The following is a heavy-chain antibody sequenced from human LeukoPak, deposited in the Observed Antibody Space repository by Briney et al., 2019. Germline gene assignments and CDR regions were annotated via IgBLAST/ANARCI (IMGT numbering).Heavy chain of an antibody. D-gene: IGHD1-7*01. Sequence: GGSLRLSCAAFGFTVSVNYMSWVRQAPGKGLECVSAIYSGGNTYYADSVKGRFTISRDNSKNTLYLQMNSLRAEDTAVYYCAKRRGLELLYYYYMDVWGKGTTVTVSS. CDR2: IYSGGNT. CDR3: AKRRGLELLYYYYMDV. CDR1: GFTVSVNY. J-gene: IGHJ6*03. V-gene: IGHV3-53*01.